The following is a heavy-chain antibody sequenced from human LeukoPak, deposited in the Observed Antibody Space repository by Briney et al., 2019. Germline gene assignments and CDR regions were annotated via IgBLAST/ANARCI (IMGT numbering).Heavy chain of an antibody. CDR2: TNDDGSTT. V-gene: IGHV3-74*01. D-gene: IGHD3-10*01. Sequence: PGGSLRLSCAASGFTFSRSWMHWVRQAPGKGLVWVSRTNDDGSTTNYADSVKDRFTISRDNAKNTLYLQMNSLRAEETAVYYCARALGSSSDYWGQGTLVTVAS. J-gene: IGHJ4*02. CDR3: ARALGSSSDY. CDR1: GFTFSRSW.